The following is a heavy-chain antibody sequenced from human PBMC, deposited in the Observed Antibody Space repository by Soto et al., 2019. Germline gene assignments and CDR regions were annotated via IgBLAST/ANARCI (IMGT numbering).Heavy chain of an antibody. CDR3: ATGGRGYSYAPRFYFEY. CDR1: GAIFSSNA. J-gene: IGHJ4*02. V-gene: IGHV1-69*01. D-gene: IGHD5-18*01. CDR2: ILPIFGRP. Sequence: QVQLVQSGAEVKKPGASVTVTCKASGAIFSSNAISWVRQAPGQGLEWMVGILPIFGRPNYAQKFQGRVTITADESTRTDYMELSSLKSEDTAVYYCATGGRGYSYAPRFYFEYWGQGTLVTVSS.